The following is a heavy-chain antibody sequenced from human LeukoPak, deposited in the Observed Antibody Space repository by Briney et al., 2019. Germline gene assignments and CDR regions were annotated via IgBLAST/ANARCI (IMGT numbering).Heavy chain of an antibody. CDR1: GFTFTDCY. CDR3: ASLLGTVTIFDN. D-gene: IGHD3-16*01. J-gene: IGHJ4*02. CDR2: IKYDGTVV. V-gene: IGHV3-7*01. Sequence: GGSVRLSCEASGFTFTDCYMSWVRQAPGKGLEWVATIKYDGTVVNVVDSVKGRFTIPRDNAKHSLFLQMNSLRAEDTAVYYCASLLGTVTIFDNWGQGTLVTVSS.